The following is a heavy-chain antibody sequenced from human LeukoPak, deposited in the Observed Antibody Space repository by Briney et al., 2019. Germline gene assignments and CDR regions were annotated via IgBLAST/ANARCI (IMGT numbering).Heavy chain of an antibody. J-gene: IGHJ4*02. D-gene: IGHD3-10*01. CDR1: GFSLRTSGVG. CDR3: AHGSFFFDY. CDR2: IYWDDDK. V-gene: IGHV2-5*02. Sequence: SDPTLVNPPQTLTLTCTFSGFSLRTSGVGGGWIRQPPGKALEWLALIYWDDDKRYSPSLKSRLTITKDTSKNQVVLTMTNLDPVATATYYSAHGSFFFDYWGQGTLVTVSS.